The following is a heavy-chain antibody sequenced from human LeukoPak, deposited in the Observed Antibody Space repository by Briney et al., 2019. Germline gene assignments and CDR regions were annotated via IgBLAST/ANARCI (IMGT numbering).Heavy chain of an antibody. V-gene: IGHV3-23*01. CDR3: AKDWGIFRYGSESYHFDY. D-gene: IGHD3-10*01. J-gene: IGHJ4*02. Sequence: GGSLRLSCAVSGFTFSSYAMSWVRQAPGKGLEWVSAISGSGVSTYCADSVKGRFTISRDNTDYTLYLQMTSLRAEDTAVYYCAKDWGIFRYGSESYHFDYWGQGTLVTVSP. CDR1: GFTFSSYA. CDR2: ISGSGVST.